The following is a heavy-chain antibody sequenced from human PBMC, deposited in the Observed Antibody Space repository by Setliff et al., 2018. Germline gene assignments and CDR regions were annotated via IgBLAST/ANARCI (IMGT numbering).Heavy chain of an antibody. Sequence: PGESLKISCKGSGFSFTTDWIAWVRQKPGKGLEWVGIMLPANSDTRYGPSFEGQVTMSADNSINTAYLQWNSLKASDTAIYYCARRVSVTGKEFDSWGQGTLVTVSS. CDR1: GFSFTTDW. V-gene: IGHV5-51*01. CDR2: MLPANSDT. J-gene: IGHJ4*02. CDR3: ARRVSVTGKEFDS. D-gene: IGHD6-19*01.